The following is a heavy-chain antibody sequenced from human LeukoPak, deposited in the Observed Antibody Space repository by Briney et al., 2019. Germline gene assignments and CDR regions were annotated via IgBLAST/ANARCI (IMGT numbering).Heavy chain of an antibody. CDR3: AREGLGGFDV. V-gene: IGHV4-30-2*01. CDR1: GGSISSGGYS. D-gene: IGHD3/OR15-3a*01. CDR2: IYHSGST. J-gene: IGHJ6*02. Sequence: SQTLSLTCAVSGGSISSGGYSWSWIRQPPGKGLEWIGYIYHSGSTYYNPSLKSRVTISVDRSKNQFSLKLSSVTAADTAVYYCAREGLGGFDVWGQGTTVTVSS.